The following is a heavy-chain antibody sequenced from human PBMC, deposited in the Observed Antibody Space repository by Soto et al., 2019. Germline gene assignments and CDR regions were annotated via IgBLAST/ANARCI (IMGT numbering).Heavy chain of an antibody. D-gene: IGHD1-26*01. V-gene: IGHV4-59*08. CDR3: VRQGIGALPGRVDV. Sequence: QVQLQASGPGLVKPSDTLSLTCTVSGDSIGTYNWGWIRQPPGKRLEWIGNIYSNGGTSYNPAFKSRVTISADTSTKRFSLRLSSVTAADTAVYYCVRQGIGALPGRVDVWCQGTTVTVSS. CDR2: IYSNGGT. J-gene: IGHJ6*02. CDR1: GDSIGTYN.